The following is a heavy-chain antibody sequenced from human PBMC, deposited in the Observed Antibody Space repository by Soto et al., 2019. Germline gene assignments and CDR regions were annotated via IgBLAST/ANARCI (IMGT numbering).Heavy chain of an antibody. CDR2: INGDGTRA. Sequence: EVQLEESGGGSVQLGESLRVSCVASGFTFRNQWMHWVRQVPGKGLVWVCRINGDGTRASYADFVKGRFTISRDNAQNLLFLQLYSLRVDDTGFYHCARGGAAGRGDAIDIWGPGTTVAVSS. CDR1: GFTFRNQW. D-gene: IGHD3-10*01. J-gene: IGHJ3*02. V-gene: IGHV3-74*01. CDR3: ARGGAAGRGDAIDI.